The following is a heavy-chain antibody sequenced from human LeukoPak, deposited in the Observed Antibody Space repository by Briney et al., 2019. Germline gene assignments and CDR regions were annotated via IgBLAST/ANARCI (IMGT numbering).Heavy chain of an antibody. V-gene: IGHV3-74*01. J-gene: IGHJ5*02. CDR2: IYRDGSST. CDR1: GFTFSSYW. Sequence: PGGSLRLSCAASGFTFSSYWMHWVRQVPGKGLVWVSRIYRDGSSTNYADSVKGRFTISRDNVKNTLYLQMNSLRAEDTAVYYCARDMGIGWFDPWGPGTLVTVSS. CDR3: ARDMGIGWFDP. D-gene: IGHD2-21*01.